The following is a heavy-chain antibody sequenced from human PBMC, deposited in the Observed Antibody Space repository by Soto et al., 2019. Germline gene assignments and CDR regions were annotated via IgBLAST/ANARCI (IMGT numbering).Heavy chain of an antibody. CDR3: ATQEVGGSYVYTFDP. CDR2: IYYSGST. J-gene: IGHJ5*02. D-gene: IGHD1-26*01. CDR1: GGSITSSSYY. V-gene: IGHV4-39*01. Sequence: QLQLRESGPGLVKSSDTLSLTCTVSGGSITSSSYYWGWIRQPPGKGLEWIGSIYYSGSTYYNPSLKSRVTISVDTSMNQFSLKLSSVTAADTAVYYCATQEVGGSYVYTFDPWGQGTLVTVSS.